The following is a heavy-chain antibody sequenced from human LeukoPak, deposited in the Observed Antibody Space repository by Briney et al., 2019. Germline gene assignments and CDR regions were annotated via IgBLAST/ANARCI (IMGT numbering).Heavy chain of an antibody. D-gene: IGHD2-2*01. J-gene: IGHJ5*02. CDR2: IIPIFGIP. V-gene: IGHV1-69*04. Sequence: SVKVSCKASGGTFSSYAISWVRHAPRQRLEWMGSIIPIFGIPNYAQKSQGRVTITADKSTSTAYMELSSLRSENTAVYYCARGIGRVIVPAASPGTDWFDPWGQGTLVTVSS. CDR3: ARGIGRVIVPAASPGTDWFDP. CDR1: GGTFSSYA.